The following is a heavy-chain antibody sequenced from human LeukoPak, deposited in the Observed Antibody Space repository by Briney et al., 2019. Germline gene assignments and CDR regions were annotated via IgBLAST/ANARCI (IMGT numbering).Heavy chain of an antibody. CDR3: ARDSYTSAIDY. J-gene: IGHJ4*02. CDR1: VFTFSSHW. Sequence: GGSLRLSCVASVFTFSSHWISWVRHAPWKGVEWVATIKQDGSEIYYVDSVKGRFTISRDNAKNSLYLQMSGLRAEDTAVFYCARDSYTSAIDYWGQGTLVTVSS. CDR2: IKQDGSEI. V-gene: IGHV3-7*01. D-gene: IGHD6-19*01.